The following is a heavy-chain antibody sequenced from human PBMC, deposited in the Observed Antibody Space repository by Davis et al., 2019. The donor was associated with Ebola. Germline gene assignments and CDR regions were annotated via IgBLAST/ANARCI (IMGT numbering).Heavy chain of an antibody. CDR1: GDSVTSGSYY. CDR3: AKAMVYYDNSGYYPFDY. V-gene: IGHV4-61*01. J-gene: IGHJ4*02. Sequence: SETLSLTCTVSGDSVTSGSYYWSWIRQPPGQGLEGIGFFYYSASTSYNPSLKGRVTISVDTSKNQFSLKLSSVTAADTAVYYCAKAMVYYDNSGYYPFDYWGQGTLVTVSS. D-gene: IGHD3-22*01. CDR2: FYYSAST.